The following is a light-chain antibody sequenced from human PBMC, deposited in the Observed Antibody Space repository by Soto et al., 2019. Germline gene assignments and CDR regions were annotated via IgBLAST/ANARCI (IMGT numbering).Light chain of an antibody. CDR1: SSNIGAGYD. J-gene: IGLJ2*01. CDR2: GNS. CDR3: QSYDSSLGGDVV. V-gene: IGLV1-40*01. Sequence: QSVLTQPPSVSGAPGQRVTISCTGSSSNIGAGYDVHWYQQLPGTAPKLLIYGNSNRPSGVPDRFSGSKSGTSASLAIPGLQAEDEADYYCQSYDSSLGGDVVFGGGTKVTVL.